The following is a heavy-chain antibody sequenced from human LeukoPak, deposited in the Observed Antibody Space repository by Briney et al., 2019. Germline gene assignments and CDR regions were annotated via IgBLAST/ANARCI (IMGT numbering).Heavy chain of an antibody. V-gene: IGHV1-18*01. D-gene: IGHD6-6*01. CDR1: GYTFPSYS. Sequence: ASVNVSCKASGYTFPSYSIYWVRQAPGQGREWMGWISTYKGNTNYAQKLHGRVTMTTDTSTSTAYMELRSLRSDGTAVYYCAKDRWRDGSSSFDNWGQGTLVTVSS. CDR2: ISTYKGNT. CDR3: AKDRWRDGSSSFDN. J-gene: IGHJ4*02.